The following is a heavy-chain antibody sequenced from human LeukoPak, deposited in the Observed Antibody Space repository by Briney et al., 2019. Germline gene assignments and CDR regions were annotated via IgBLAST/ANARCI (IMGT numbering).Heavy chain of an antibody. V-gene: IGHV4-4*07. CDR3: ARNRKYPGAFDI. CDR1: GGSISSYY. D-gene: IGHD2-2*01. CDR2: IYTSGST. J-gene: IGHJ3*02. Sequence: SETLSLTRTVSGGSISSYYWSWIRQPAGKGLEWIGRIYTSGSTNYNPSLKSRVTMSVDTSKNQFSLKLSSVTAADTAVYYCARNRKYPGAFDIWGQGTMVTVSS.